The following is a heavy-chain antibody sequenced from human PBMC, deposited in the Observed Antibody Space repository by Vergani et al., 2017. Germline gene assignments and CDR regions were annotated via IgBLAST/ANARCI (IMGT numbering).Heavy chain of an antibody. CDR1: GFTFSSYG. D-gene: IGHD3/OR15-3a*01. CDR3: AKDQAGAMIWRALYFDY. Sequence: QVQLVESGGGVVQPGRSLRLSCAASGFTFSSYGMHWVRPAPGKGLEWGAVISYDGSNKYYADSVKGRLTSSRDNSKNTLYLQMNSLRAEDTAVYYCAKDQAGAMIWRALYFDYWGQGTLVTVSS. J-gene: IGHJ4*02. V-gene: IGHV3-30*18. CDR2: ISYDGSNK.